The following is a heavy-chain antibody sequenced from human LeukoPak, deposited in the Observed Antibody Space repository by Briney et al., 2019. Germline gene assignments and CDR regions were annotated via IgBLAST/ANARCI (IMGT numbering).Heavy chain of an antibody. CDR3: IREVQVRASASLGL. Sequence: GGSLRLSCAASGFTISGFWMHWVRQVPGEGLVWVARMNSAGTTINYADSVRGRFTISRDNVRNTLHLQMNNLSLEDTAVYFCIREVQVRASASLGLWGRGTLVTVS. J-gene: IGHJ4*01. CDR1: GFTISGFW. CDR2: MNSAGTTI. D-gene: IGHD1-1*01. V-gene: IGHV3-74*01.